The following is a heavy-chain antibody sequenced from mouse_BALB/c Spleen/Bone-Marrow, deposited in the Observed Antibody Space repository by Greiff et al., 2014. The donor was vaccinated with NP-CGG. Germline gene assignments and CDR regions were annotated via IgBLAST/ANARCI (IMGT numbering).Heavy chain of an antibody. CDR3: ARNPVGRNYFDY. V-gene: IGHV2-2*02. J-gene: IGHJ2*01. CDR1: GFSFPNYG. Sequence: QVHVKQSGPGLVQPSQSLSITCTVSGFSFPNYGVHWVRQSPGKGLEWLGVIWSGGSTDYNAAFISRLSISKDNSKSQVFFKMNSLQVNDTAIYYCARNPVGRNYFDYWGQGTTLTVSS. CDR2: IWSGGST. D-gene: IGHD4-1*01.